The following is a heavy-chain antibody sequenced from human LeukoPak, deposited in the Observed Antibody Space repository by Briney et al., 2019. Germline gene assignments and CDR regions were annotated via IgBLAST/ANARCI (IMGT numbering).Heavy chain of an antibody. J-gene: IGHJ4*02. CDR1: GGSISSYC. CDR2: IYYSGST. V-gene: IGHV4-59*01. Sequence: ASETLSLTCTVSGGSISSYCWSWIRQPPGKGLEWIGYIYYSGSTNYNPSLKSRVTISVDTSKNQFSLKLSSVTAADTAVYYCARYRNYYGSGSYYSRFDYWGQGTLVTVSS. CDR3: ARYRNYYGSGSYYSRFDY. D-gene: IGHD3-10*01.